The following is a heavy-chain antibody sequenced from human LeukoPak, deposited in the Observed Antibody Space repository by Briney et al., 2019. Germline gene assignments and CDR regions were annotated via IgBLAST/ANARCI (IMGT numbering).Heavy chain of an antibody. CDR1: GSTFSKYS. D-gene: IGHD3-16*01. CDR3: LSLGDDPPA. Sequence: GRSPRLSCAASGSTFSKYSVHWVRQTPGKGLEWVAVISYDARNKYYAESVKGRSTISRDNSKNTLSLQMNSLTTEDTAMYYCLSLGDDPPARGQGTLVTVSS. J-gene: IGHJ4*02. CDR2: ISYDARNK. V-gene: IGHV3-30*04.